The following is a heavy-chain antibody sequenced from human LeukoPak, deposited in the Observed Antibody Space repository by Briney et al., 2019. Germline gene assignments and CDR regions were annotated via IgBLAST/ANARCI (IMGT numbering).Heavy chain of an antibody. CDR1: GFTFSSYS. CDR3: ARAFISSGYIDY. CDR2: ISSSSSYI. V-gene: IGHV3-21*01. D-gene: IGHD6-19*01. J-gene: IGHJ4*02. Sequence: GGSLRLSCAAPGFTFSSYSMNWVRQAPGKGLEWVSSISSSSSYIYYADSVKGRFTISRDNAKNSLYLQMNSLRAEDTAVYYCARAFISSGYIDYWGQGTLVTVSS.